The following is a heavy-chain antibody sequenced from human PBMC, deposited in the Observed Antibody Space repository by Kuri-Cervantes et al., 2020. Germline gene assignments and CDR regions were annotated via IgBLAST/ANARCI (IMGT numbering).Heavy chain of an antibody. CDR2: IYPGDSDT. D-gene: IGHD2-15*01. Sequence: GESLKISCQGSGHSFSDYWIGWVRQMPGKGLEWMGIIYPGDSDTRYSPSFLGQVTMSVDKSISAAYLQWSSLKSSDTAMYYCARRQSCSSGTCYADYWGQGSLVTASS. CDR3: ARRQSCSSGTCYADY. V-gene: IGHV5-51*01. J-gene: IGHJ4*02. CDR1: GHSFSDYW.